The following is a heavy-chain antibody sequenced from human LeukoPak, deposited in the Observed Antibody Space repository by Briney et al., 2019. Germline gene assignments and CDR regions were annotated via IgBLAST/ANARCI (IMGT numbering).Heavy chain of an antibody. CDR3: ARDPYDILTGYPKWWFDP. CDR2: IYYSGST. V-gene: IGHV4-59*12. D-gene: IGHD3-9*01. CDR1: GDSIRGFY. Sequence: SETLSLTCNVSGDSIRGFYWGWIRQPPGKGLEWIGYIYYSGSTYYNPSLKSRVTISVDTSKNQFSLKLSSVTAADTAVYYCARDPYDILTGYPKWWFDPWGQGTLVTVSS. J-gene: IGHJ5*02.